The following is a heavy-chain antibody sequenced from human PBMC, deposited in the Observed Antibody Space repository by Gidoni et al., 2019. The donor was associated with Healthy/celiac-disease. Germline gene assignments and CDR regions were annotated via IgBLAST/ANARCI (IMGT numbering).Heavy chain of an antibody. J-gene: IGHJ6*04. V-gene: IGHV3-30*18. CDR2: ISYDGSNK. D-gene: IGHD6-6*01. Sequence: QVQLVESGGGVVQPGRSLRLSCAASGFTFSSYGMHWVRQAPGKGLEWVAVISYDGSNKYYADSVKGRFTISRDNSKNTLYLQMNSLRAEDTAVYYCAKDPPLIAARLRGTWDVWGKGTTVTVSS. CDR3: AKDPPLIAARLRGTWDV. CDR1: GFTFSSYG.